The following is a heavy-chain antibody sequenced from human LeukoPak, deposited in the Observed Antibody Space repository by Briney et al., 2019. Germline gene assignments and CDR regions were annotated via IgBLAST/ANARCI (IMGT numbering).Heavy chain of an antibody. V-gene: IGHV3-48*01. D-gene: IGHD2-15*01. CDR2: ISRIGSTI. J-gene: IGHJ6*03. CDR1: GFTFSSYS. CDR3: ARAGYWSGGSCSVSYVYMDV. Sequence: PGGSLRLSSAAPGFTFSSYSMNSVRQAPGKRLEWVSHISRIGSTIYYADSLKGRFTISTDNAPNSLYLQIDSPRAQNTAVYYTARAGYWSGGSCSVSYVYMDVGGEGTTVT.